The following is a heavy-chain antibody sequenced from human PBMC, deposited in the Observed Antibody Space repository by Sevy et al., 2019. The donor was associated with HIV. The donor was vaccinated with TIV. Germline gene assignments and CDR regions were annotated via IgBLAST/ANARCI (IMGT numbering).Heavy chain of an antibody. CDR3: AQSYYYDSSDYSAIDY. V-gene: IGHV3-23*01. CDR1: GFTFSSSA. CDR2: ISGSSGST. D-gene: IGHD3-22*01. Sequence: GGSLRLSCAASGFTFSSSAMSWVRQAPGKGLEWVSVISGSSGSTYFADSVKGRFTISRDNSKNTLCLQMNSLRAEDTAVYYCAQSYYYDSSDYSAIDYWGQGTLVTVSS. J-gene: IGHJ4*02.